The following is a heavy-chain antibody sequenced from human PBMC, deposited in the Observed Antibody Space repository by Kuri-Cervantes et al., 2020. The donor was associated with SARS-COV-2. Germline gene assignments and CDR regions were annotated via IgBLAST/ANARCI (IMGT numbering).Heavy chain of an antibody. CDR3: ARDPGIVVVPAAIPGAFDI. CDR1: GFTFSSYA. V-gene: IGHV3-30-3*01. J-gene: IGHJ3*02. Sequence: GGSLRLSCAASGFTFSSYAMHWVRQAPGKGLEWVAVISYDGSNKYYADSVKGRFTISRDNAKNSLYLQMNSLRAEDTAVYYCARDPGIVVVPAAIPGAFDIWGQGTMVTVSS. D-gene: IGHD2-2*01. CDR2: ISYDGSNK.